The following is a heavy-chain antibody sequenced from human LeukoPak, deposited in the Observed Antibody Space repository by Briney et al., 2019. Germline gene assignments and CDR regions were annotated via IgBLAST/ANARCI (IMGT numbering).Heavy chain of an antibody. D-gene: IGHD1-26*01. V-gene: IGHV3-7*01. J-gene: IGHJ6*03. Sequence: PGGSLRLSCAASGFTFSSYWMSWVRQAPGKGLEWVANIKQDGSEKYYMDSVKGRFTISRDNSKNTLYLKMNSLRAEDTAVYYCAKGHGWEASYYYYYMDVWGKGTTVTISS. CDR3: AKGHGWEASYYYYYMDV. CDR1: GFTFSSYW. CDR2: IKQDGSEK.